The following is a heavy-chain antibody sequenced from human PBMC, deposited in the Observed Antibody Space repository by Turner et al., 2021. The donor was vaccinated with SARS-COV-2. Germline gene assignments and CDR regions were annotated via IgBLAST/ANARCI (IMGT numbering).Heavy chain of an antibody. CDR2: IYYRGST. D-gene: IGHD3-10*01. V-gene: IGHV4-31*03. CDR1: GGCISSGRYY. CDR3: ARYLYYYGSGSSHSFDY. J-gene: IGHJ4*02. Sequence: QVQLQESGPGLVKPSQTLSLTCTVSGGCISSGRYYWSWSRQHPGKGLEWIGYIYYRGSTYYNPSLKSRVTISVDTSKNQFSLKLSSVTAADTAVYYCARYLYYYGSGSSHSFDYWGQGTLVTVSS.